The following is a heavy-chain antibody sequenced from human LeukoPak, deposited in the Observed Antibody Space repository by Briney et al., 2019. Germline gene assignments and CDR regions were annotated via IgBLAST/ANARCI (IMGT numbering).Heavy chain of an antibody. Sequence: SETLSLTCTVSGGSISNYHWSWIRQPPGKGLEWIGFIYYSGNTKYNPSLGSRVTISVDTSNNQFSLKLSSVTAADTAVYFCARHCYDSGGYPYYFDYWGHGTLVIVSS. V-gene: IGHV4-59*08. J-gene: IGHJ4*01. D-gene: IGHD3-22*01. CDR1: GGSISNYH. CDR2: IYYSGNT. CDR3: ARHCYDSGGYPYYFDY.